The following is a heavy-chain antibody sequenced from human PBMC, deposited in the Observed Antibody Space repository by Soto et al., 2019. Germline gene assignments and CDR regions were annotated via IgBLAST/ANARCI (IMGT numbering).Heavy chain of an antibody. CDR1: GGSISSYY. V-gene: IGHV4-59*01. CDR2: IYYSGST. J-gene: IGHJ6*02. D-gene: IGHD3-10*01. CDR3: ARGYYYGSGRPTPGGMDV. Sequence: PSETLSLTCTVSGGSISSYYWSWIRQPPGKGLEWIGYIYYSGSTNYNPSLKSRVTMTRDTSISTAYMELSRLRSDDTAVYYCARGYYYGSGRPTPGGMDVWGQGTTVTVSS.